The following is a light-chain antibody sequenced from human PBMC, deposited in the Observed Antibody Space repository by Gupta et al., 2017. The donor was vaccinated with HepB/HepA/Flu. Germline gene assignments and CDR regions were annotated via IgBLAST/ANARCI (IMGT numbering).Light chain of an antibody. V-gene: IGLV2-8*01. J-gene: IGLJ2*01. CDR2: EVS. Sequence: QSALTQPPPASGSPGQSVTISCTGTSSDVGGYNYVSWYQQYPGKAPKLMIYEVSRRPSGVPDRFSGSKSGNTASLTVSGLLAEDEADYYCSSYAGSNNLVFGGGTKLTVL. CDR1: SSDVGGYNY. CDR3: SSYAGSNNLV.